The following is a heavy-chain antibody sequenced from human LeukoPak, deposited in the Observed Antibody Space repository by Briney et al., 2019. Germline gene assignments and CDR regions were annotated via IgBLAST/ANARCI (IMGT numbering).Heavy chain of an antibody. CDR2: IYWDDDK. CDR1: GFSLSTSGVG. D-gene: IGHD3-3*01. V-gene: IGHV2-5*02. CDR3: AHRKELFLFDY. Sequence: SGPTLVKPTQTLTLTCTFSGFSLSTSGVGVGWIRQPPGRALEWLAFIYWDDDKRYSPSLKSRLTITKHTSKNQVVLTMTNMYLVDTATYFCAHRKELFLFDYWGQGTLVTVSS. J-gene: IGHJ4*02.